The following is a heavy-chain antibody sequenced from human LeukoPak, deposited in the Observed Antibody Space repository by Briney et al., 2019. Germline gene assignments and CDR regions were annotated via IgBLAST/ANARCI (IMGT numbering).Heavy chain of an antibody. V-gene: IGHV3-7*01. Sequence: GGSLRLSCAASGFTFSSHWMSWVRQAPGKGLEWVANIKSDGSERYYVDSVKGRFTISRDSAKNSLSLQMNSLRAEDTAVYYCAKDTDVDTAMVFDYWGQGTLVTVSS. CDR2: IKSDGSER. D-gene: IGHD5-18*01. CDR3: AKDTDVDTAMVFDY. J-gene: IGHJ4*02. CDR1: GFTFSSHW.